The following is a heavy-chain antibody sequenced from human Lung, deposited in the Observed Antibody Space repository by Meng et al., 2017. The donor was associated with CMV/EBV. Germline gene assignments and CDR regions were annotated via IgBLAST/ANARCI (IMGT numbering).Heavy chain of an antibody. Sequence: LQPSFPSLVLPPPSLPLPFTFSSFSLRTRRVVLVWIRQPPCQSLVLLSLIYWDDDKRYSPSLKSRLTITKDTSKNQVVLTMTNMDPVDTATYYCAHESSGTYFDYWGQGTLVTVSS. V-gene: IGHV2-5*02. CDR2: IYWDDDK. D-gene: IGHD3-22*01. CDR3: AHESSGTYFDY. CDR1: SFSLRTRRVV. J-gene: IGHJ4*02.